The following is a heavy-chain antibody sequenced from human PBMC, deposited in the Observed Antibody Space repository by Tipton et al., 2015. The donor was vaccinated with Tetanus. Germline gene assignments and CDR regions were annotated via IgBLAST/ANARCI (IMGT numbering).Heavy chain of an antibody. CDR2: IYYSGST. J-gene: IGHJ6*02. CDR3: ARAVIAAETFFDRYYYYGMDV. D-gene: IGHD6-13*01. Sequence: TLSLTCTVSGGSISSGGYYWSWIRQHPGKGLEWIGYIYYSGSTNYNPSLKSRVTISVDTSKNQFSLKLSSVTAADTAVYYCARAVIAAETFFDRYYYYGMDVWGQGTTVTVSS. CDR1: GGSISSGGYY. V-gene: IGHV4-61*08.